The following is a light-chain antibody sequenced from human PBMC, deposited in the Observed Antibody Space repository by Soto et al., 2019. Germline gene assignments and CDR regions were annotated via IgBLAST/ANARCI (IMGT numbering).Light chain of an antibody. CDR2: ATA. J-gene: IGKJ5*01. CDR3: QQYGSSPLIT. Sequence: EIVLTQSPDTLSLSPVERAALSCRASQSVSSRYLAWYQQKPGQAPRLIMYATASRATGIPDRFSGSGSGTDFSLTISRLEAEDSAVHYCQQYGSSPLITLGQGTRLEIK. CDR1: QSVSSRY. V-gene: IGKV3-20*01.